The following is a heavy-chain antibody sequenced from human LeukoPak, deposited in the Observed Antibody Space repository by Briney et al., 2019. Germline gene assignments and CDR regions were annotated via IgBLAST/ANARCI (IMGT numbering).Heavy chain of an antibody. D-gene: IGHD3-10*01. V-gene: IGHV1-8*01. CDR2: VNPNSGNT. CDR1: GYTFTSYD. Sequence: ASVKVSCKASGYTFTSYDINWVRQATGQGLEWMGWVNPNSGNTGYAQKFQGRVTMTRNTSISTAYMELSSLRSEDTAVYYCARGVRGFRSEALYYYMDVWGKGTTVTVSS. CDR3: ARGVRGFRSEALYYYMDV. J-gene: IGHJ6*03.